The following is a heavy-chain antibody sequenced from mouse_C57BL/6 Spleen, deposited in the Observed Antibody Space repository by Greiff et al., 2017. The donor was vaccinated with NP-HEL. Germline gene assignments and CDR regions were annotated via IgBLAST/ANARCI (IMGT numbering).Heavy chain of an antibody. Sequence: DVQLVESGGDLVKPGGSLKLSCAASGFTFSSYGMSWVRQTPDKRLEWVATISSGGSYTYYPDSVKGRFTISRDNAKNTLYLQMSSLKSEDTAMYYCARRTTVVFDYWDQGTTLTVSS. D-gene: IGHD1-1*01. V-gene: IGHV5-6*01. CDR1: GFTFSSYG. J-gene: IGHJ2*01. CDR2: ISSGGSYT. CDR3: ARRTTVVFDY.